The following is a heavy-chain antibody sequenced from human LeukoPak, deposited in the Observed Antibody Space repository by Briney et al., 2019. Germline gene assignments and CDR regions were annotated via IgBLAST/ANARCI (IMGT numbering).Heavy chain of an antibody. V-gene: IGHV4-59*01. J-gene: IGHJ4*02. CDR1: GDSISTYY. Sequence: PSETLSLTCTVSGDSISTYYWSWIRQPPGEGLDWIGAIYDSGSIKYSPSLKSRVTVSVDTSRSQVSLKLSSVTAADTAVYYCARVFRSGGNCYFDYWGQGILVTVSS. CDR3: ARVFRSGGNCYFDY. CDR2: IYDSGSI. D-gene: IGHD2-15*01.